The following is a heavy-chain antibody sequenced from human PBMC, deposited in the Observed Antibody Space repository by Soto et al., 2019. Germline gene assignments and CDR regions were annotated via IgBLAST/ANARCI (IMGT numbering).Heavy chain of an antibody. CDR2: IYYSGST. CDR3: ARGLIAVDGMDV. Sequence: SETLSLTCTVSGGSISSSSYYWAWIRQPPGKGLEWIGSIYYSGSTYYNPSLKSRVTISVDTSKNQFSLKLSSVTAADTAVYYCARGLIAVDGMDVWGQGTTVTVSS. V-gene: IGHV4-39*01. CDR1: GGSISSSSYY. J-gene: IGHJ6*02. D-gene: IGHD6-19*01.